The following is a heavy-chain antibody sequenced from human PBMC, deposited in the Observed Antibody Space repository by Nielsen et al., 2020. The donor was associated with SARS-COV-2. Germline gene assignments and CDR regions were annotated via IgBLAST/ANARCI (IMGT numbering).Heavy chain of an antibody. D-gene: IGHD3-16*02. J-gene: IGHJ3*02. V-gene: IGHV3-23*01. CDR2: TSASGAST. CDR3: AKDDVVQGDAYDI. Sequence: GESLKISCAASGFTFNIYAMAWVRRAPGRGLEWVSGTSASGASTYYADSVKGRFSISRDNSRNTLYLQMNSLRVEDTAIYFCAKDDVVQGDAYDIWDQGTVVTVSS. CDR1: GFTFNIYA.